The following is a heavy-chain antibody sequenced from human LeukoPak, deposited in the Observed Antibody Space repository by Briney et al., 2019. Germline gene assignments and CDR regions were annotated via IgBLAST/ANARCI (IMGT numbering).Heavy chain of an antibody. CDR2: ISGSGGST. Sequence: GSLRLSCAASGFTFSSYAMSWVRQAPGEGLEWVSAISGSGGSTYYADSVKGRFTISRDNSKNTLYLQMNSLRAEDTAVYYCAKGGGWYFYYFDYWGQGTLVTVSS. CDR1: GFTFSSYA. D-gene: IGHD6-19*01. V-gene: IGHV3-23*01. J-gene: IGHJ4*02. CDR3: AKGGGWYFYYFDY.